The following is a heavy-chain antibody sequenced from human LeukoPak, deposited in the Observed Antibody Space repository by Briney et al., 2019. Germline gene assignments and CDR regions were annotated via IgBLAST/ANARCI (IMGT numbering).Heavy chain of an antibody. Sequence: SVKVSCKASGYTFTGYYMHWVRQAPGQGLEWMGGIIPIFGTANYAQKFQGRVTITADESTSTAYMELSSLRSEDTAVYYCARSIVVVTDLPYYFDYWGQGTLVTVSS. CDR2: IIPIFGTA. V-gene: IGHV1-69*13. CDR1: GYTFTGYY. D-gene: IGHD2-21*02. J-gene: IGHJ4*02. CDR3: ARSIVVVTDLPYYFDY.